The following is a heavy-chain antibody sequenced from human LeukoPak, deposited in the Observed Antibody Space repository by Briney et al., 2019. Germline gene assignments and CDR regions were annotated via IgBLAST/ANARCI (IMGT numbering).Heavy chain of an antibody. CDR1: GFTFSTYW. Sequence: GGSLRLSCTASGFTFSTYWINWVRQSPGKGLVWVALINGDGSTTTHADSVKGRFTISRDNAKNTAYPQMNSLRDEDTAVYFCARDYAGSPDYWGQGTLVTVSA. D-gene: IGHD3-10*01. CDR3: ARDYAGSPDY. V-gene: IGHV3-74*03. CDR2: INGDGSTT. J-gene: IGHJ4*02.